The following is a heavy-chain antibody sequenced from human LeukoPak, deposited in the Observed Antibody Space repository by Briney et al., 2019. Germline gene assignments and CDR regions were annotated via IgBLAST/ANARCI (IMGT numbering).Heavy chain of an antibody. CDR3: ARVFDSGSQAYFYYMDV. CDR1: GGSISSYY. J-gene: IGHJ6*03. V-gene: IGHV4-59*01. Sequence: SETLSLTCTVSGGSISSYYWSWIRQPPRKGLEWVGYIHYTGSTNYNPSLKSRVTISVDTSKNQFSLKVSSVTAADTAVYYCARVFDSGSQAYFYYMDVWGKGTTVTIFS. CDR2: IHYTGST. D-gene: IGHD3-10*01.